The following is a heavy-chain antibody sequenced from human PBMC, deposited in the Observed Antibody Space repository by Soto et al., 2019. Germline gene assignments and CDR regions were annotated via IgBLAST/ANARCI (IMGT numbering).Heavy chain of an antibody. J-gene: IGHJ5*02. Sequence: PSETLSLTCTVSGDSISSSSYYWAWIRQPPGKGLEWIGHIYSSGSTYYNPSLKSRVTISVDTSKNHFSLKLSSVTAADTAVYYCARAPPEDYYDSTWEPNWFDPWGQGTLVTVSS. CDR3: ARAPPEDYYDSTWEPNWFDP. D-gene: IGHD3-22*01. CDR2: IYSSGST. CDR1: GDSISSSSYY. V-gene: IGHV4-39*02.